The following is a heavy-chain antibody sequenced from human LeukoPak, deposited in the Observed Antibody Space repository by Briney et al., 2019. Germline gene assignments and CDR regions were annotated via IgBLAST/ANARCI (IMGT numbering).Heavy chain of an antibody. CDR3: ARPGGVVPAATSARDAFDI. J-gene: IGHJ3*02. D-gene: IGHD2-2*01. CDR2: IYYSGST. CDR1: GGSISSSSYY. V-gene: IGHV4-39*01. Sequence: KPSETLSLTCTVSGGSISSSSYYWGWIRQPPGKGLEWIGSIYYSGSTYYNPSLKSRVTISVDTSKNQFSLKLSSVTAADTAVYYCARPGGVVPAATSARDAFDIWGQGTMVTVSS.